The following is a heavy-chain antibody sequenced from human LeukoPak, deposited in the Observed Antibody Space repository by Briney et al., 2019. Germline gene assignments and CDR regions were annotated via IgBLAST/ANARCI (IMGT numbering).Heavy chain of an antibody. V-gene: IGHV3-11*04. Sequence: GGSLRLSCAASGFTFSDYYMSWIRQAPGKGLEWISYISSSGDTIFYADSVKGRFTISRDNAKNSLYLQMDRLGPEDTAVYYCARDPYSGNYGNDYYYYMDVWGKGTTVTISS. CDR3: ARDPYSGNYGNDYYYYMDV. J-gene: IGHJ6*03. D-gene: IGHD1-26*01. CDR1: GFTFSDYY. CDR2: ISSSGDTI.